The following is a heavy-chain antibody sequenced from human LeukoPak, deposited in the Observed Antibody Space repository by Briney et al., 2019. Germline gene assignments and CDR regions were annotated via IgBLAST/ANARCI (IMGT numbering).Heavy chain of an antibody. CDR3: ATGAGGQWLVPAYWYYGMDV. Sequence: ASVKVSCKASGYTFTGYYMHWVRQAPGQGLEWMGWINPNSGGTKYAQKFQGRVTMTEDTSTDTAYMELSSLRSEDTAVYYCATGAGGQWLVPAYWYYGMDVWGQGTTVTVSS. J-gene: IGHJ6*02. D-gene: IGHD6-19*01. CDR2: INPNSGGT. CDR1: GYTFTGYY. V-gene: IGHV1-2*02.